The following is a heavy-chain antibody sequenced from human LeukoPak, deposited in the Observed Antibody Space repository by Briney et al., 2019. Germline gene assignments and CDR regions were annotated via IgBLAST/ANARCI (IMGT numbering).Heavy chain of an antibody. J-gene: IGHJ4*02. D-gene: IGHD1-26*01. CDR2: IYPGDSDA. Sequence: GESLKISCKGSGYSFTNYWIGWVRPMPGTGLKWMGIIYPGDSDARYSPSFQGQVTISADKSISTAYLQWSSLKASDTAMYYCARRRDLYSGSYYPFDYWGQGTLVTVSS. V-gene: IGHV5-51*01. CDR1: GYSFTNYW. CDR3: ARRRDLYSGSYYPFDY.